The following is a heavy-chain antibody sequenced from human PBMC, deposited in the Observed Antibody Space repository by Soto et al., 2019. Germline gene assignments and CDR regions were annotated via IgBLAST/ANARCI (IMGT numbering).Heavy chain of an antibody. CDR1: GYSFTSYW. CDR2: IYPGDSDT. V-gene: IGHV5-51*01. J-gene: IGHJ6*02. CDR3: ARKRRTWNDDYYGMDV. Sequence: GESLKISCKGSGYSFTSYWIGWVRQMPGKGLEWMGIIYPGDSDTRYSPSFQGQVTISADKSISTAYLQWSSLKASDTAMYYCARKRRTWNDDYYGMDVWGQGTTVTVSS. D-gene: IGHD1-1*01.